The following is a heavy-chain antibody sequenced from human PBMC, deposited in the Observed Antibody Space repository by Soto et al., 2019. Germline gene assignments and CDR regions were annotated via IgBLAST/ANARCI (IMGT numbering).Heavy chain of an antibody. J-gene: IGHJ6*02. Sequence: SVKVSCKASGGTFSSYAISWVRQAPGQGLEWMGGIIPIFGTANYAQKFQGRVTITADESTSTAYMELSSLRSEDTAVYYCVRSRDGYNRDYYGMDVWGQGTTVTVSS. D-gene: IGHD5-12*01. V-gene: IGHV1-69*13. CDR2: IIPIFGTA. CDR1: GGTFSSYA. CDR3: VRSRDGYNRDYYGMDV.